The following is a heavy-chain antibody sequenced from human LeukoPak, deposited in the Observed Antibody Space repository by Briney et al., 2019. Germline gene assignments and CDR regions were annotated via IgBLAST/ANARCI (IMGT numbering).Heavy chain of an antibody. J-gene: IGHJ4*02. CDR3: ARSHDHLWGNYPDY. D-gene: IGHD3-16*02. Sequence: PSETLSLTCDVSGGSICSTNWWNWVRQPPGKGLEWIGEIHHDGRINYNPSLKSRVTLSVDKSKNQFSLRLNSVTAADTAMYYCARSHDHLWGNYPDYWGQGTLVTVSS. V-gene: IGHV4/OR15-8*01. CDR2: IHHDGRI. CDR1: GGSICSTNW.